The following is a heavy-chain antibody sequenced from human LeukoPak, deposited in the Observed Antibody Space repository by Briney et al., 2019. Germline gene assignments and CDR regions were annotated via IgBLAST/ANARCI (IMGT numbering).Heavy chain of an antibody. CDR2: IYPGDSDT. J-gene: IGHJ3*02. V-gene: IGHV5-51*01. D-gene: IGHD3-22*01. CDR3: QAEDGIRDSSGYLSHENAFDI. CDR1: GYSFTSYW. Sequence: ESLKISCKGSGYSFTSYWIGWVRQMPGKSLEWMRTIYPGDSDTRYSPSFQGQVTISADKSISTAYLQWSSLKASDTAMFFFQAEDGIRDSSGYLSHENAFDIWGQGTMVTVSS.